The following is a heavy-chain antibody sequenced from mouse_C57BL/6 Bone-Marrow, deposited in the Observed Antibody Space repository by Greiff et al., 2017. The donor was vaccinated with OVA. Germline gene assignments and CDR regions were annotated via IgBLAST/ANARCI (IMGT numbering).Heavy chain of an antibody. CDR2: INYDGSST. J-gene: IGHJ4*01. D-gene: IGHD1-1*01. CDR1: GFTFSDYY. CDR3: ASAESVIPPVYAMDY. Sequence: DVQLVESEGGLVQPGSSMKLSCTASGFTFSDYYMAWVRQVPEKGLEWVANINYDGSSTYYLDSLKSRFIISRDNAKNILYLQMSSLKSEDTATYYCASAESVIPPVYAMDYWGQGTPATVSS. V-gene: IGHV5-16*01.